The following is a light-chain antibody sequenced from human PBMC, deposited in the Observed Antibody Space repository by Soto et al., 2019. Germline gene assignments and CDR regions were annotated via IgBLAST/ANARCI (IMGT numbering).Light chain of an antibody. V-gene: IGKV1-5*03. CDR2: KSS. CDR3: QQYNSYPLT. Sequence: DIHMTRSPSTLSASERDIVTISFLASQSVSIWLAWYQQKPGRAPKLLIYKSSILESGVPSRFSGSGSGTEFTLTISSLQPDDFATYYCQQYNSYPLTFGGGTKVDI. CDR1: QSVSIW. J-gene: IGKJ4*01.